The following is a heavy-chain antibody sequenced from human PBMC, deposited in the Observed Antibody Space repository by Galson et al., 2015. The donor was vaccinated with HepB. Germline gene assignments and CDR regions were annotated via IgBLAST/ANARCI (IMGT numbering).Heavy chain of an antibody. Sequence: SETLSLTCSVSGASVSSANFYWSWIRQPPGKGLEWIGYVWFSGHTYYNPSLKSRVTISIDTSRNHFSLDLMSVTAADTAMYYCARHPGGELHRFDFWGQGALVTVSS. CDR3: ARHPGGELHRFDF. D-gene: IGHD1-26*01. J-gene: IGHJ4*02. CDR1: GASVSSANFY. CDR2: VWFSGHT. V-gene: IGHV4-61*03.